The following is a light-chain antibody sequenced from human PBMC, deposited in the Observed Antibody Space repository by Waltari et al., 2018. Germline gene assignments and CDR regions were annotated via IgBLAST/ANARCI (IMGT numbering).Light chain of an antibody. CDR3: CSYAGSVV. Sequence: QSALTQPASVSGSPGQPITIPCTGTSSDVGSYNLVSWYQHHQGKAPKLMIYEGSKRPSGVSNRFSGSKSGNTASLTISGLQAEDEADYYCCSYAGSVVFGGGTKLTVL. J-gene: IGLJ2*01. V-gene: IGLV2-23*01. CDR1: SSDVGSYNL. CDR2: EGS.